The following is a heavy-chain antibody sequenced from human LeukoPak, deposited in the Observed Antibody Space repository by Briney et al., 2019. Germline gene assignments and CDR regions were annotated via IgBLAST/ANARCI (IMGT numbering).Heavy chain of an antibody. D-gene: IGHD4-17*01. CDR1: GFTFSSYW. J-gene: IGHJ4*02. CDR3: ARERSYDYGDYLDY. CDR2: IKQDGSEK. V-gene: IGHV3-7*01. Sequence: GGSLRLSCAASGFTFSSYWMSWVRQAPGKGLEWVANIKQDGSEKYYVDSVKGRFTISRDNAKNSLYLQMNSLRAEDTAVYYCARERSYDYGDYLDYWGQGTLVTVSS.